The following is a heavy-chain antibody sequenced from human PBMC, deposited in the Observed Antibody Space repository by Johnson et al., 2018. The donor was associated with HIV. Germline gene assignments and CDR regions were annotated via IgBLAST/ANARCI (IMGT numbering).Heavy chain of an antibody. CDR3: AKRGSGWPSDAFDI. D-gene: IGHD6-19*01. V-gene: IGHV3-66*04. CDR1: GFTFSSYA. J-gene: IGHJ3*02. Sequence: VQLVESGGGLVQPGGSLRLSCAASGFTFSSYAMSWVRQAPGKGLEWVSVIYSGGRSYYADSVKGRFTISRDNSKNTLYLQMNSLRAEDAAVYYCAKRGSGWPSDAFDIWGQGTMVTVSS. CDR2: IYSGGRS.